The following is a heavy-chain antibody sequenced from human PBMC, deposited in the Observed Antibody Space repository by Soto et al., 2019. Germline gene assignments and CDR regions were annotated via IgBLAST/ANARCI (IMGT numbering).Heavy chain of an antibody. D-gene: IGHD4-4*01. CDR2: IYYSGST. J-gene: IGHJ4*02. CDR3: AGGGRNCSNWQLDY. CDR1: GGSISSYY. V-gene: IGHV4-59*01. Sequence: SETLSLTCTVSGGSISSYYWSWIRQPPGKGLEWIGYIYYSGSTNYNPSLKSRVTISVDTSKNQFSLKLSSVTAADTAVYYCAGGGRNCSNWQLDYWGLETLVPVSS.